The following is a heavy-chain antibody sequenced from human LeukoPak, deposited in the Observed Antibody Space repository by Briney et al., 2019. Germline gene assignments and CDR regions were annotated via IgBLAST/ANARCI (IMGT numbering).Heavy chain of an antibody. CDR2: IKQDGSEK. V-gene: IGHV3-7*01. D-gene: IGHD3-9*01. J-gene: IGHJ6*02. CDR3: ARDLYYDILTGYSGDYYYGMDV. Sequence: GGSLRLSCAASGFTFSSYWMSWGRQAPGKGLEWVANIKQDGSEKYYVDSVKGRFTISRDNAKNSLYLQMNSLRAEDTAVYYCARDLYYDILTGYSGDYYYGMDVWGQGTTVTVSS. CDR1: GFTFSSYW.